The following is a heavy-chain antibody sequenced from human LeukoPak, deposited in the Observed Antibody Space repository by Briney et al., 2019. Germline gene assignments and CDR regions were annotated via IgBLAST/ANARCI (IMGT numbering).Heavy chain of an antibody. V-gene: IGHV3-48*03. CDR3: AKRSAAGTVGYFDY. CDR2: ISSSGSTI. CDR1: GFTFSSYE. Sequence: GGSLRLSCAASGFTFSSYEMNWVRQAPGKGLEWISYISSSGSTIYYADSVKGRFTISRDDAKNSLYLQMNSLRPEDTALYYCAKRSAAGTVGYFDYWGQGTLVTVSS. D-gene: IGHD6-13*01. J-gene: IGHJ4*02.